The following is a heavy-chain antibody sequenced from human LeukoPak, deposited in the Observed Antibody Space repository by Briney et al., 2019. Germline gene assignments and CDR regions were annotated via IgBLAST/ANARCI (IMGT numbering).Heavy chain of an antibody. CDR2: IWNDGSHK. D-gene: IGHD6-19*01. Sequence: GGALRLSCAASGFTFSSYGMHWVRQAPGRGLEWGAVIWNDGSHKYYADSVKGRFTISRDNSKNTLYLQMNSLRAEDTAVYYCARVGRRVAVAGNAFDIWGQGTMVTVSS. V-gene: IGHV3-33*01. CDR3: ARVGRRVAVAGNAFDI. CDR1: GFTFSSYG. J-gene: IGHJ3*02.